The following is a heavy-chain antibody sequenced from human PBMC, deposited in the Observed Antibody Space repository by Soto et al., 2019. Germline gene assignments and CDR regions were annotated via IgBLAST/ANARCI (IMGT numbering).Heavy chain of an antibody. CDR3: AKKANGGYYFDY. V-gene: IGHV4-28*01. CDR1: GYSISSSNW. D-gene: IGHD7-27*01. J-gene: IGHJ4*02. CDR2: IYYSGST. Sequence: PSETLSLTCAVSGYSISSSNWWGWIRQPPGKGLEWIGYIYYSGSTYYNPSLKSRVTMSVDTSKNQFSLKLTSVTAVDTAVYYCAKKANGGYYFDYWGQGNLVTVSS.